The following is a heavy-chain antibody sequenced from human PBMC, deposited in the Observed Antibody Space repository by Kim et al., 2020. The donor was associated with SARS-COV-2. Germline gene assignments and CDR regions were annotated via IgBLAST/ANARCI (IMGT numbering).Heavy chain of an antibody. J-gene: IGHJ4*02. Sequence: TLSLTCAVSGGSISSSNWWSWVRQPPGKGLEWIGEIYHSGSTNYNPSPKSRVTISVDKSKNQFSLNLSSVTAADTAVYYCARKDPKRVYFDYWGQGTLVTVSS. CDR2: IYHSGST. CDR1: GGSISSSNW. V-gene: IGHV4-4*02. CDR3: ARKDPKRVYFDY.